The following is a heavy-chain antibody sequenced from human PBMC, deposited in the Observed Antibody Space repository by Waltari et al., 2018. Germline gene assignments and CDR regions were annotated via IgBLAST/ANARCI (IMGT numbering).Heavy chain of an antibody. Sequence: VRLVEPGGGLVQPGGSLRLSCAPSGFTFTSYAMSWVRQAQGKGLEWVSAISGSGGATYYADSMKGRFTISRDNSKNTVYLQINSLRAEDTAIYYCKGQTDYWGQGTLVTVSS. V-gene: IGHV3-23*04. CDR2: ISGSGGAT. CDR1: GFTFTSYA. J-gene: IGHJ4*02. CDR3: KGQTDY.